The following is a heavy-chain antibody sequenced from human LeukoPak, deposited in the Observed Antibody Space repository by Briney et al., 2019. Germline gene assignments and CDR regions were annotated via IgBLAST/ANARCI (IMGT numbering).Heavy chain of an antibody. CDR1: GDSVSSNSAL. V-gene: IGHV6-1*01. CDR3: ANSKPMWNDAFDI. CDR2: TYYRSKWYN. D-gene: IGHD1-1*01. J-gene: IGHJ3*02. Sequence: QTLSLTCAISGDSVSSNSALWNWIRESPSRGLEWLGRTYYRSKWYNDYAVSVKSRITINADTSKNQFSLQLNSVTPEDTAVYYCANSKPMWNDAFDIWGQGTMVTVSS.